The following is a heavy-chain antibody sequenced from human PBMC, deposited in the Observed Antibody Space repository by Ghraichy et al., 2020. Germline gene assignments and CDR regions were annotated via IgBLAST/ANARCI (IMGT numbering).Heavy chain of an antibody. Sequence: SETLSLTCSVSGGSISSSSYYWGWIRQPPGKGLEWIGSVYYSGSTNYNPSLKSRVTVSVDTSKNHFSLKMFSVTASDTAVYYCTRHGRGSIAGNWFDPWGQGTLVPFSS. CDR1: GGSISSSSYY. CDR2: VYYSGST. V-gene: IGHV4-39*01. J-gene: IGHJ5*02. CDR3: TRHGRGSIAGNWFDP. D-gene: IGHD3-10*01.